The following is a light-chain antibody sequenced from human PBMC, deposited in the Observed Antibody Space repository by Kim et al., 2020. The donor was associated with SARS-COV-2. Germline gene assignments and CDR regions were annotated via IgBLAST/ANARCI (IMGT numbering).Light chain of an antibody. J-gene: IGLJ1*01. V-gene: IGLV3-1*01. Sequence: VSPGQTASITCFGDKLGNKDVSWHQQRPAQSPVLVTYQRVKRPSGIPERFSASTSGNTATLTISGTQPTDEADYYCQAWDSNTRIFGSGTKVTVL. CDR2: QRV. CDR3: QAWDSNTRI. CDR1: KLGNKD.